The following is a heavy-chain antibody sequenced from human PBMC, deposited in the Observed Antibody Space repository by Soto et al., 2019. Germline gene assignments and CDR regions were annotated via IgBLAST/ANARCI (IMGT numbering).Heavy chain of an antibody. CDR1: GGSFSGYY. V-gene: IGHV4-34*01. Sequence: SETLSLTCAVYGGSFSGYYWSWIRQPPGKGLEWIGEINHSGSTNYNPSLKSRVTISVDTSKNQFSLKLSSVTAADTAVYYCARAGESFQAARTLDSSGWYGGGYYGIDVWGQGTRVTVCS. CDR2: INHSGST. J-gene: IGHJ6*02. D-gene: IGHD6-19*01. CDR3: ARAGESFQAARTLDSSGWYGGGYYGIDV.